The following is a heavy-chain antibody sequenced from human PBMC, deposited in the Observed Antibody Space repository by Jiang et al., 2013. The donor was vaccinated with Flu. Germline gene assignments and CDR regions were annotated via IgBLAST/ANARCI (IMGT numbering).Heavy chain of an antibody. CDR3: ALSDIVLMVYARPHYGMDV. J-gene: IGHJ6*02. CDR2: IIPILGIA. V-gene: IGHV1-69*10. Sequence: KVSCKASGGTFSSYAISWVRQAPGQGLEWMGGIIPILGIANYAQKFQGRVTITADKSTSTAYMELSSLRSEDTAVYYCALSDIVLMVYARPHYGMDVWGQGTTVTVSS. D-gene: IGHD2-8*01. CDR1: GGTFSSYA.